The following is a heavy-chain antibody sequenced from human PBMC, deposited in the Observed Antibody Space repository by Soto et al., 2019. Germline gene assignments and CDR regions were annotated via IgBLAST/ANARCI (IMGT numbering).Heavy chain of an antibody. CDR3: ARPDPAAAGTTQYFQH. V-gene: IGHV4-39*01. Sequence: SETLSLTCTVSGGSISSSSYYWGWIRQPPGKGLEWIGSIYYSGSTYYNPSLKSRVTISVDTSKNQFSLKLSSVTAADTAVYYCARPDPAAAGTTQYFQHWGQGTLVTVSS. CDR2: IYYSGST. D-gene: IGHD6-13*01. CDR1: GGSISSSSYY. J-gene: IGHJ1*01.